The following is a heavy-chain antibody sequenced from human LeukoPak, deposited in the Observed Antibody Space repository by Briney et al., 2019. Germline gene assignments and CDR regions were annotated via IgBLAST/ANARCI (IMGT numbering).Heavy chain of an antibody. J-gene: IGHJ5*02. CDR1: EFSVGSNY. Sequence: GGSLRLSCAASEFSVGSNYMTWVRQAPGKGLEWVSLIYSGGSTYYADSVKGRFTISRDNSKNTLYLQMNSLRAEDTAVYYCARGAYGSGSYGDNWFDPWGQGTLVTVSS. CDR3: ARGAYGSGSYGDNWFDP. V-gene: IGHV3-66*01. CDR2: IYSGGST. D-gene: IGHD3-10*01.